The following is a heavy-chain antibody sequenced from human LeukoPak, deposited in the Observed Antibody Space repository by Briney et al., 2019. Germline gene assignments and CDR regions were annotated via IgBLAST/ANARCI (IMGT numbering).Heavy chain of an antibody. D-gene: IGHD2-21*02. CDR1: GFTFSSYA. V-gene: IGHV3-30*04. Sequence: GGSLRLSCAASGFTFSSYAMHWVRQAPGKGLEWVAVISYDGSNKYYADSVKGRFTISRDNSKNTLYLQMNSLRAEDTAVYYCAKTFQAYCGGDCYSFDYWGQGTLVTVSS. CDR3: AKTFQAYCGGDCYSFDY. J-gene: IGHJ4*02. CDR2: ISYDGSNK.